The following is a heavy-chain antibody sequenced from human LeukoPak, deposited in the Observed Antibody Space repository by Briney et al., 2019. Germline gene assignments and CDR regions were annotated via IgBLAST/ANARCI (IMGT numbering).Heavy chain of an antibody. CDR2: ISYDGSNK. V-gene: IGHV3-30*04. D-gene: IGHD1-26*01. J-gene: IGHJ4*02. CDR3: AKERHSGSWYIGSE. CDR1: GFTFSSYA. Sequence: HPGGSLRLSCAASGFTFSSYAMHWVRQAPGKGLEWVAVISYDGSNKYYADSVKGRFTISRDNAKNSLYLQMNNLRPEDTAFYYCAKERHSGSWYIGSEWGQGTLVTVSS.